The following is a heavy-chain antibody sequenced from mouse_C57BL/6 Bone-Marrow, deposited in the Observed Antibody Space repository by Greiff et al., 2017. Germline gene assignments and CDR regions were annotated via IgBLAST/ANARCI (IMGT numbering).Heavy chain of an antibody. CDR1: GYSITSGYD. Sequence: ESGPGMVKPSQSLSLTCTVTGYSITSGYDWHWIRHFPGNKLEWMGYISYSGSTNYNPSLKSRISITHDISKNHFFLKLNSVTTEDTATYYCARDGYYGSSPYWYFDVWGTGTTVTVSS. D-gene: IGHD1-1*01. CDR2: ISYSGST. CDR3: ARDGYYGSSPYWYFDV. V-gene: IGHV3-1*01. J-gene: IGHJ1*03.